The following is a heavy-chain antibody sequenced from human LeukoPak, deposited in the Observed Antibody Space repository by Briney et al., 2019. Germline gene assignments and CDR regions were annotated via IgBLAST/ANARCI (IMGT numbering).Heavy chain of an antibody. CDR3: ARVNSDYYDSSGYYY. CDR1: GFTFSSYE. V-gene: IGHV3-48*03. Sequence: GSLRLSCAASGFTFSSYEMNWVRQAPGKGLEWVSYISSSGSTIYYADSVKGRFTISRDNAKNSLYLQMNSLRAEDTALYYCARVNSDYYDSSGYYYWGQGTLVTVSS. J-gene: IGHJ4*02. CDR2: ISSSGSTI. D-gene: IGHD3-22*01.